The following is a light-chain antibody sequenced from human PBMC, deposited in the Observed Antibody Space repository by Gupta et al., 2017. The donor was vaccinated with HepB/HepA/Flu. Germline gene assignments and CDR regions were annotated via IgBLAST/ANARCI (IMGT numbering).Light chain of an antibody. Sequence: DIVMTQSPDSLAVSVGERATLNCKSSQSVLYSSNNKNYLCWYQQKPGQPPKLLIYWASTRESGVPDRFSGSGSGTDFTLTISSLQAEDVAVYYCQQHYSTPETFGQGTKVEIK. CDR3: QQHYSTPET. V-gene: IGKV4-1*01. J-gene: IGKJ1*01. CDR2: WAS. CDR1: QSVLYSSNNKNY.